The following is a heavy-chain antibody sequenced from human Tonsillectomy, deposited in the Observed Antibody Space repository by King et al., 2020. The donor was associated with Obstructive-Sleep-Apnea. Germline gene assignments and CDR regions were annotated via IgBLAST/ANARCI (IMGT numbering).Heavy chain of an antibody. Sequence: VQLQESGPGLVKPSQTLSLTCTVSGGSISSRSYYWSWFRQPPGEGLEWIGFIYYTGSTYYNPSVKSRVSISVDTSKNQFSLRLSSVTAADTAVYYCARVGIVGPTRFDYYGLDVWGQGTTVTVSS. CDR1: GGSISSRSYY. D-gene: IGHD1-26*01. J-gene: IGHJ6*02. CDR3: ARVGIVGPTRFDYYGLDV. CDR2: IYYTGST. V-gene: IGHV4-30-4*01.